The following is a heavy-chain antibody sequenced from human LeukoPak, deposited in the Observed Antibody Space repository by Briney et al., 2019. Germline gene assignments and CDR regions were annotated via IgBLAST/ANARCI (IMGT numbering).Heavy chain of an antibody. CDR1: GGSISSYY. CDR3: ARPRRAAAHDAFDI. CDR2: IYYSGST. J-gene: IGHJ3*02. V-gene: IGHV4-59*08. D-gene: IGHD6-13*01. Sequence: AETLSLTCTVSGGSISSYYWSWIRQPPGKGLEWVGYIYYSGSTNYNPSLKSRVTISVDTSKNQFSLKLSSVTAADTAVYYCARPRRAAAHDAFDIWGQGTMVTVSS.